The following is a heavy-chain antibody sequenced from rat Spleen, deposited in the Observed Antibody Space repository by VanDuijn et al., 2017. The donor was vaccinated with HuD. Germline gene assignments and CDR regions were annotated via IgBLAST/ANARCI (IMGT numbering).Heavy chain of an antibody. J-gene: IGHJ3*01. V-gene: IGHV5-25*01. CDR1: GFTFSDYY. CDR3: ARDAIAAGYWYFDF. Sequence: EVRLVESGGGLVQPGRSLKVSCAASGFTFSDYYMAWVRQAPTKGLEWVASLSTGGCRTYYRDSVKGLFTISSDNAKSTLYLQMDSLRSEDTATYYSARDAIAAGYWYFDFWGQGTLVTVSS. D-gene: IGHD1-2*01. CDR2: LSTGGCRT.